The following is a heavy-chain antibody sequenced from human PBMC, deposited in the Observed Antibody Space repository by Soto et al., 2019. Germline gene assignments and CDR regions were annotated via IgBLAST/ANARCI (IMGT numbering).Heavy chain of an antibody. CDR2: TYYRSKWYN. D-gene: IGHD3-16*01. J-gene: IGHJ4*02. CDR1: GDSVSSDSAA. CDR3: AGYAHNYPFV. V-gene: IGHV6-1*01. Sequence: SQTLSLTCAISGDSVSSDSAAWNSIRQSPSRGLEWLGRTYYRSKWYNDYAVSVKSRIIINPDTSKNQFSLQLNSVTPEDTAVYYCAGYAHNYPFVWGQGTLVTVSS.